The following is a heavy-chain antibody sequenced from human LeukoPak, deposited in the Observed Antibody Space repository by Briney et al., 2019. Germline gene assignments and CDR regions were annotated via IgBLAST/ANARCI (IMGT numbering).Heavy chain of an antibody. V-gene: IGHV1-2*02. D-gene: IGHD1-26*01. CDR1: GYTFTSYG. CDR2: INPNSGGT. Sequence: VASVKVSCKASGYTFTSYGISWVRQAPGQGLEWMGWINPNSGGTNYAQKFQGRVTMTRDTSISTAYMELSRLRSDDTAVYYCARVIMGATGDFDYWGQGTLVTVSS. J-gene: IGHJ4*02. CDR3: ARVIMGATGDFDY.